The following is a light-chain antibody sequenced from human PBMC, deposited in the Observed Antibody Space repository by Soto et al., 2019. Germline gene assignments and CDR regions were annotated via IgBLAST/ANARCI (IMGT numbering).Light chain of an antibody. CDR3: GAWDNSLSVVG. J-gene: IGLJ2*01. CDR2: DND. Sequence: QSVLTQPPSVSAAPGQKVTISCSGSSSNIGRNYVSWYQHLPGTAPKLLIYDNDKRPSGIPDRFSGSKSGTSATLGITGLQTGDEADYYCGAWDNSLSVVGFGGGTKLTVL. CDR1: SSNIGRNY. V-gene: IGLV1-51*01.